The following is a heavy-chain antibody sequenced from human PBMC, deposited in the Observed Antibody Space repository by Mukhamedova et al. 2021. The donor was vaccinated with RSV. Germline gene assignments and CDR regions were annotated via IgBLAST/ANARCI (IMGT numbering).Heavy chain of an antibody. CDR2: GGSNQ. Sequence: GGSNQYYADSVKGRFTISRDNSKNTLHLQMHSLRAEDSAVYYCVKDVRDWGQGALVTVSS. D-gene: IGHD3-10*02. CDR3: VKDVRD. J-gene: IGHJ4*02. V-gene: IGHV3-30*02.